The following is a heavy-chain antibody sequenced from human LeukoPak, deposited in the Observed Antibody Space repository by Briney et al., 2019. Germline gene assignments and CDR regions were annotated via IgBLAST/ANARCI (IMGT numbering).Heavy chain of an antibody. V-gene: IGHV6-1*01. D-gene: IGHD6-19*01. CDR3: TREYNPGWYDRFDH. J-gene: IGHJ4*02. Sequence: SQTLSLTCAISGDSVSSNSAAWNWIRQSPSRGLEWLGRTHYRSKWYNDYAVSVKSRLTINPDTSKNQISLQLNSVTPEDTAVYYCTREYNPGWYDRFDHWGQGTLVTVSS. CDR1: GDSVSSNSAA. CDR2: THYRSKWYN.